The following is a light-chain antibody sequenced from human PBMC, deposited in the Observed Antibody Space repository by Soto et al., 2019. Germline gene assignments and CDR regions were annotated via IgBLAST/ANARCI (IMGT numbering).Light chain of an antibody. CDR1: SSNIGSNT. CDR2: SNN. CDR3: AAWDDSLNGQV. V-gene: IGLV1-44*01. Sequence: QAVVTQPPSASGTPGQRVTISCSGSSSNIGSNTVNWYQHLPGTAPKLLIYSNNQRPSGVPDRFSGSKSGTSASLAISGLQSEDEADYYCAAWDDSLNGQVFGTGTKLTVL. J-gene: IGLJ1*01.